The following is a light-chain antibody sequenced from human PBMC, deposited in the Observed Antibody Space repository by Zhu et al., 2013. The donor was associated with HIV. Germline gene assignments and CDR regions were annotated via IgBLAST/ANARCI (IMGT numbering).Light chain of an antibody. CDR3: QQYYSTPRT. Sequence: DIVMTQSPDSLAVSLGERATINCKSSQSVLYSSNNKNYLAWYQLKPGQSPNLLIYWASTRESGVPDRFSGSGSGTDFTLTISSLQAEDVAVYYCQQYYSTPRTFGQGTKVEIK. CDR1: QSVLYSSNNKNY. CDR2: WAS. V-gene: IGKV4-1*01. J-gene: IGKJ1*01.